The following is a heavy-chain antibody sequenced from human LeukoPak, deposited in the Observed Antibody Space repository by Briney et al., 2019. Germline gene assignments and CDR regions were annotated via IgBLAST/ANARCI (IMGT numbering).Heavy chain of an antibody. J-gene: IGHJ6*02. V-gene: IGHV4-39*07. CDR3: ARSHGPPYYYGMDV. Sequence: PSETLSLTCTVSDDSISSTLFYWGWIRQPPGKGLEWIGSIYYSGSTYYNPSLKSRVTISVDTSKNQFSLKLSSVTAADTAVYYCARSHGPPYYYGMDVWGQGTTVTVSS. D-gene: IGHD5-24*01. CDR2: IYYSGST. CDR1: DDSISSTLFY.